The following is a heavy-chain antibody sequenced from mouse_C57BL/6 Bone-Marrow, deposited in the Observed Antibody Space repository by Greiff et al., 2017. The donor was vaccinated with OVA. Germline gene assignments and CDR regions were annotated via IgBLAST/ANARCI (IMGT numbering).Heavy chain of an antibody. D-gene: IGHD4-1*01. CDR3: IPTGAWFAY. CDR2: IDPENGDT. Sequence: VQLKESGAELVRPGASVKLSCTASGFNIKDDYMHWVKQRPEQGLEWIGWIDPENGDTEYASKFQGKATITADTSSNTAYLQLSSLTSEDTAVYYCIPTGAWFAYWGQGTLVTVSA. V-gene: IGHV14-4*01. J-gene: IGHJ3*01. CDR1: GFNIKDDY.